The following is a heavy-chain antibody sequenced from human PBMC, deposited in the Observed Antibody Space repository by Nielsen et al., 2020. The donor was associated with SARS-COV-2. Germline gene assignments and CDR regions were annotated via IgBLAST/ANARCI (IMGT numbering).Heavy chain of an antibody. CDR2: IYHSGST. V-gene: IGHV4-4*02. J-gene: IGHJ6*02. D-gene: IGHD3-10*01. CDR3: ARAFYGSGGSYYYYGMDV. Sequence: SETLSLTCAVSGGSISSSNWWSWVRQPPGKGLEWIGEIYHSGSTNYNPSLKSRVTISVDTSKNQFSLKLSSVTAADTAVYYCARAFYGSGGSYYYYGMDVWGQGTTVTVSS. CDR1: GGSISSSNW.